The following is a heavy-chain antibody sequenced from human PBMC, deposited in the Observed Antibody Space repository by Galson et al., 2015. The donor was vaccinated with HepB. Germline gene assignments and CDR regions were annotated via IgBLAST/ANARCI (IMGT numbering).Heavy chain of an antibody. CDR3: TTEGWWLRSWDRY. V-gene: IGHV3-15*01. D-gene: IGHD5-12*01. Sequence: SLRLSCAASGFTFSNAWMSWVRQAPGKGLEWVGRIKSKTDGGTTDYAAPVKGRFTISRDDSKNTLYLQMNSLKTEDTAVYYCTTEGWWLRSWDRYWGQGTLVTVSS. J-gene: IGHJ4*02. CDR1: GFTFSNAW. CDR2: IKSKTDGGTT.